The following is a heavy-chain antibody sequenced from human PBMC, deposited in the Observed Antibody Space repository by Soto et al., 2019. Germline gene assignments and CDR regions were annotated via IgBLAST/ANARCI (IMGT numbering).Heavy chain of an antibody. CDR3: ARRSGPNFGTGGMDV. Sequence: SETLSLTCTVSGGSISSGDYYWSWIRQPPGKGLEWIGYIYYSGSTYYNPSLKSRVTISVDTSKNQFPLKLSSVTAADTAVYYCARRSGPNFGTGGMDVWGQGTTVTVSS. D-gene: IGHD7-27*01. CDR2: IYYSGST. CDR1: GGSISSGDYY. V-gene: IGHV4-30-4*01. J-gene: IGHJ6*02.